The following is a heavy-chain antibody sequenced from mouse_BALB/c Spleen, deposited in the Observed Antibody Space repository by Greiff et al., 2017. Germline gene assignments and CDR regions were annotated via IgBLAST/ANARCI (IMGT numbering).Heavy chain of an antibody. J-gene: IGHJ4*01. CDR1: GFTFSSYA. D-gene: IGHD3-1*01. CDR2: ISSGGST. Sequence: EVHLVESGGGLVKPGGSLKLSCAASGFTFSSYAMSWVRQTPEKRLEWVASISSGGSTYYPDSVKGRFTISRDNARNILYLQMSSLMSEDTAMYYCARVLQRGAGAMDYWGQGTSVTVSS. CDR3: ARVLQRGAGAMDY. V-gene: IGHV5-6-5*01.